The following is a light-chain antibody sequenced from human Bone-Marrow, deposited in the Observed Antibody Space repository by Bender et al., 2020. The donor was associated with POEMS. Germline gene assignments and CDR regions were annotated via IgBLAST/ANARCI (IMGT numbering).Light chain of an antibody. Sequence: QSTLTQPASVSGSPGQSITISCTGSSSDVGSYNFVSWYQHHPGKAPKLLIYDDNNRPSGVPDRFSGSKSGPSASLAITGLQPEDEGDYYCQSYDNTFRGSVFGGGTKLTVL. V-gene: IGLV2-14*02. CDR1: SSDVGSYNF. CDR2: DDN. CDR3: QSYDNTFRGSV. J-gene: IGLJ2*01.